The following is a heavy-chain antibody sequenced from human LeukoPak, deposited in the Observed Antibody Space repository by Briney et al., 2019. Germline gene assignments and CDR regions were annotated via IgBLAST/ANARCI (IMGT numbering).Heavy chain of an antibody. CDR2: IIPIFGTA. CDR3: ASELDCSGGSCYGY. D-gene: IGHD2-15*01. Sequence: SVKVSCKASGGTFSSYAISWVRQAPGQGLEWMGGIIPIFGTANYAQKFQGRVTITTDESTSTAYMELSSLSSEDTAVYYCASELDCSGGSCYGYWGQGTLVTVSS. J-gene: IGHJ4*02. V-gene: IGHV1-69*05. CDR1: GGTFSSYA.